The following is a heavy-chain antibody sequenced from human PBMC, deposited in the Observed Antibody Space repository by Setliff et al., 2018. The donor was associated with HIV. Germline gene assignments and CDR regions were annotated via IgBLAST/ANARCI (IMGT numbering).Heavy chain of an antibody. Sequence: SETLSLTGAVYGQSISSYYWSWIRQTPGKGLEWIGEINHGGDTNYNPSLESRVTISVGSSYNHFSLKLSSVTAADTGVYYCASRRGIEFYFDIWGQGTPVTVSS. J-gene: IGHJ4*02. CDR2: INHGGDT. CDR1: GQSISSYY. CDR3: ASRRGIEFYFDI. D-gene: IGHD3-10*01. V-gene: IGHV4-34*01.